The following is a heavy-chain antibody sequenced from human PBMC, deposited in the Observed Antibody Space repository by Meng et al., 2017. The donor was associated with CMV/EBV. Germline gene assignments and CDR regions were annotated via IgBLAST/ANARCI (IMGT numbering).Heavy chain of an antibody. V-gene: IGHV3-64*02. CDR1: GFRFSIYA. CDR3: ARSRQRYSSSSNGDY. J-gene: IGHJ4*02. CDR2: ISSDGSNT. Sequence: GGSLRLSCAASGFRFSIYAMYWVRQAPGKGLEVVSLISSDGSNTYYRDSVKGRFTISRDNSKNTVYLQMGSLRAEDTAVYYCARSRQRYSSSSNGDYWGQGTLVTVSS. D-gene: IGHD6-6*01.